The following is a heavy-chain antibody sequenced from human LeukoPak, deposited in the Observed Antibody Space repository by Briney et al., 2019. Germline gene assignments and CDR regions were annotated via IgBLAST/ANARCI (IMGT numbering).Heavy chain of an antibody. CDR3: ARVGRGDHTWGSYSFDY. J-gene: IGHJ4*02. V-gene: IGHV4-59*01. CDR1: GDSISGYH. D-gene: IGHD3-16*01. CDR2: ISYSGST. Sequence: SETLSLTCTVSGDSISGYHWSWIRQPPGKGLEWIGYISYSGSTKYNPSLKSRVIISVGTSKNQFSLNLSSLTAADTAVYYCARVGRGDHTWGSYSFDYWGQGTLVTVSS.